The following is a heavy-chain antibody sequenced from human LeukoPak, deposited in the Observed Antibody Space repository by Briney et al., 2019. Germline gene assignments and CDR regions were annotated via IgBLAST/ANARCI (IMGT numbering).Heavy chain of an antibody. Sequence: GGSLRLSCAASGFTFSSYWMSWVGQAPGKGLEWVANIEKVGSEAYYVDSVMGRLTIYRDTATSSLYLQMNSLRSEDTAVYYCARVAPPHYCVYFDYWGQGTLVTVSS. CDR3: ARVAPPHYCVYFDY. J-gene: IGHJ4*02. V-gene: IGHV3-7*03. D-gene: IGHD2/OR15-2a*01. CDR2: IEKVGSEA. CDR1: GFTFSSYW.